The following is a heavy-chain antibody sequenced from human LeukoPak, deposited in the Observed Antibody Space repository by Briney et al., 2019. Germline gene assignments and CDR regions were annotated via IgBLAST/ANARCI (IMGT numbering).Heavy chain of an antibody. CDR3: ARVVKKVVPAAIGLYYYYMDV. D-gene: IGHD2-2*01. CDR2: IYTSGST. CDR1: GVSISSYY. V-gene: IGHV4-4*07. Sequence: SETLSLTCTVSGVSISSYYWSWIRQPAGKGLEWIGRIYTSGSTNYNPSLKSRVTMSVDTSKNQFSLKLSSVTAADTAVYYCARVVKKVVPAAIGLYYYYMDVWGKGTTVTVSS. J-gene: IGHJ6*03.